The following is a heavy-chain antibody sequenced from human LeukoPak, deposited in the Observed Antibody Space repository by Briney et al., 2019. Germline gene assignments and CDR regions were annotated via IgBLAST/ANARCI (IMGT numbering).Heavy chain of an antibody. CDR2: VTRGGGTT. Sequence: GGSLRLSCAASGFTFRDFAMSWVRQAPGKGLEWVSTVTRGGGTTFYADTVKGRFTISRDNSKNTLYLQMNCLRAEDTAVFYCTKDHPDCRGASCLLFDSWGQGTLVTVSS. CDR3: TKDHPDCRGASCLLFDS. D-gene: IGHD2-15*01. V-gene: IGHV3-23*01. CDR1: GFTFRDFA. J-gene: IGHJ4*02.